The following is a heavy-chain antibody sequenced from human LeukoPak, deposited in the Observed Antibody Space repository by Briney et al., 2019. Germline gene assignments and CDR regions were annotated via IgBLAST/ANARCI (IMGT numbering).Heavy chain of an antibody. CDR1: GFTFSSYW. J-gene: IGHJ5*02. CDR3: ARDRNWNFLPEFDP. Sequence: GGSLRLSCAASGFTFSSYWMHWVRQAAGKGLVCVSRINSDGSSTTYADSVKGRFTISRDNAKNTLYLQMNSLRAEDTAVYYCARDRNWNFLPEFDPWGQGTLVTVSS. V-gene: IGHV3-74*01. CDR2: INSDGSST. D-gene: IGHD1-7*01.